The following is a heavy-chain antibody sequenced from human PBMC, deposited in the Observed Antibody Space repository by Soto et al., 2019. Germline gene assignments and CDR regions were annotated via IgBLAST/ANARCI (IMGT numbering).Heavy chain of an antibody. CDR3: AKESLCLDP. Sequence: PGGSLRLSCAASGFTFSSYGMHWVRQAPGKGLEWVAVISYDGSNKYYADSVKGRFTISRDNSENTLNLQMNSLRAEDTAVYYCAKESLCLDPWGQGTLVTVSS. D-gene: IGHD3-16*01. CDR2: ISYDGSNK. J-gene: IGHJ5*02. V-gene: IGHV3-30*18. CDR1: GFTFSSYG.